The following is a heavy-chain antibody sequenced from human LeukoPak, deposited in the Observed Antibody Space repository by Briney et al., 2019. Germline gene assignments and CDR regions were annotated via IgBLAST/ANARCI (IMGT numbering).Heavy chain of an antibody. CDR3: AREYSYGHGLDY. J-gene: IGHJ4*02. CDR2: IYYSGST. D-gene: IGHD5-18*01. Sequence: SETLSLTCTVSGGSISSYYWSWIRQPPGKGLEWIGSIYYSGSTNYNPSLKSRVTITVDTSKNQFSLKQSSVPAADTTVDYCAREYSYGHGLDYWGQGTLVTVSS. V-gene: IGHV4-59*01. CDR1: GGSISSYY.